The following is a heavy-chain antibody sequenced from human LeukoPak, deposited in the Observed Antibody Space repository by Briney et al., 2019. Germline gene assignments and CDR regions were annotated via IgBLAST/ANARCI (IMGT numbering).Heavy chain of an antibody. V-gene: IGHV3-21*01. Sequence: TGGSLRLSCAASEFTFSSYTMNWVRQAPGKGLEWVSSISSSSSYIYYADSMKGRFTISRDNAKNSLYLQMNSLRAEDTAVYYCARDVRIFGVVIAYYYYYMDVWGKGTTVTVSS. CDR2: ISSSSSYI. CDR1: EFTFSSYT. D-gene: IGHD3-3*01. J-gene: IGHJ6*03. CDR3: ARDVRIFGVVIAYYYYYMDV.